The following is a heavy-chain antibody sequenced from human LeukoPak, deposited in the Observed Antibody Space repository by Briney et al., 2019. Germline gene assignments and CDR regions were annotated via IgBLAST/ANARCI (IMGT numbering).Heavy chain of an antibody. CDR2: IYYSGST. Sequence: PSETLSLTCAVSGGFISSSNWWSWVRQPPGKGLEWIGYIYYSGSTYYNPSLKSRVTISVDTSKNQFSLKLSSVTAADTAVYYCARESSGSFDYWGQGTLVTVSS. CDR3: ARESSGSFDY. CDR1: GGFISSSNW. D-gene: IGHD6-19*01. J-gene: IGHJ4*02. V-gene: IGHV4-4*02.